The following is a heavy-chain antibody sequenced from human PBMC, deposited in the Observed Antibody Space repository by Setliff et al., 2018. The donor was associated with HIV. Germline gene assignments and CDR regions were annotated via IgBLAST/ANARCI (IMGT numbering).Heavy chain of an antibody. J-gene: IGHJ4*02. CDR2: IIPIFDTT. D-gene: IGHD2-15*01. CDR1: GGTLSTYG. CDR3: ARGRGYCSSSSCLGVYYFDY. Sequence: GASVKVSCKASGGTLSTYGISWVRQAPGQGLEWMGGIIPIFDTTNYAQKFRGRVTITADESTGTVYMELTSLRSEDTAVYYCARGRGYCSSSSCLGVYYFDYWGQGTLVTVSS. V-gene: IGHV1-69*13.